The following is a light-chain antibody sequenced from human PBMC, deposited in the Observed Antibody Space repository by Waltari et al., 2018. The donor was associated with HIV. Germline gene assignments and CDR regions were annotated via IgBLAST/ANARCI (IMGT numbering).Light chain of an antibody. CDR3: QSYDSSLSGYVV. CDR2: GNI. Sequence: QSVLTQPPSVSGAPGEGVTISCTGNTSNIGADYHVHWYQHLPGSAPKLLMYGNINRPSGVPDRFSGSKSGMSAFLTITGLQAEDEADYYCQSYDSSLSGYVVFGGGTKVTVL. J-gene: IGLJ3*02. CDR1: TSNIGADYH. V-gene: IGLV1-40*01.